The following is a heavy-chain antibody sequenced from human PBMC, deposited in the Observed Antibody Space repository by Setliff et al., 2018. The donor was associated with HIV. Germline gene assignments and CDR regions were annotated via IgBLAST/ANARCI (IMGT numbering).Heavy chain of an antibody. CDR2: IYTSGST. CDR3: ARDQSDWFY. V-gene: IGHV4-4*07. CDR1: GGSFSGYY. J-gene: IGHJ4*02. D-gene: IGHD3-3*01. Sequence: LSLTCAVYGGSFSGYYWSWIRQPAGKGLEWIGHIYTSGSTNYNPSLQSRVTISLDTSNNQFSLKLNSVTAADTAVYYCARDQSDWFYWGQGTLVTVSS.